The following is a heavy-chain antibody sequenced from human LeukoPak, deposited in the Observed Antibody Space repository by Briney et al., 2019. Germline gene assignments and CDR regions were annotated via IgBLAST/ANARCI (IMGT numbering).Heavy chain of an antibody. V-gene: IGHV1-46*01. J-gene: IGHJ3*02. Sequence: SVQVTCKSSVCTFTRYYMHWVRQAPAQGLEGMGIINSSGGSTSYAQKFQGSVTMTRDTSTSTVYMELSSLRSEDTAVYYCARDLRPPVRATFADDAFDIWGQGTMVTVSS. CDR3: ARDLRPPVRATFADDAFDI. CDR2: INSSGGST. CDR1: VCTFTRYY. D-gene: IGHD5-24*01.